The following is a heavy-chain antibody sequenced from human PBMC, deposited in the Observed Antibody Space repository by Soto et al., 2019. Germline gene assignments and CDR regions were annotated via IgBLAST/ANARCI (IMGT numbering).Heavy chain of an antibody. V-gene: IGHV1-18*04. Sequence: AAVKFSCKASGYTFTSYGISWVRQAPGQGLEWMGWISAYNGNTNYAQKLQGRVTMTTDTSTSTAYMELRSLRSDDTAVYYCARDRKVVTYYYCYYGMDVWGQGTTVTVSS. D-gene: IGHD2-15*01. CDR3: ARDRKVVTYYYCYYGMDV. J-gene: IGHJ6*02. CDR2: ISAYNGNT. CDR1: GYTFTSYG.